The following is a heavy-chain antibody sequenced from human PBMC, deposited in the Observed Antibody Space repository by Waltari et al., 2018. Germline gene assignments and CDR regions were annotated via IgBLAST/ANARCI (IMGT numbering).Heavy chain of an antibody. V-gene: IGHV4-39*07. J-gene: IGHJ4*02. D-gene: IGHD6-19*01. CDR1: GDSISSSHYY. CDR2: IYYSGNT. Sequence: QLQESGPGLMKTSETLSLTCTVSGDSISSSHYYWGWIRQPPGKGLEWIGSIYYSGNTYYNPSLKSRATVAVDTSKNQFSLNLISVTAADTAVYFCARARYSSGCFDYWGQGTLVTVSS. CDR3: ARARYSSGCFDY.